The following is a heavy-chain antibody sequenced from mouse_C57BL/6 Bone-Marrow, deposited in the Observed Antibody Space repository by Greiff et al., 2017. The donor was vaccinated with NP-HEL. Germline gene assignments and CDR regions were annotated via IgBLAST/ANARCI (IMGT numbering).Heavy chain of an antibody. Sequence: VQLKQSGAELVRPGASVKLSCTASGFNIKDDYMHWVKQRPEQGLEWIGWIDPENGDTEYASKFQGKATITADTSSNTAYLQLSSLTSEDTAVYYCTTRVTTVVNAMDYWGQGTSVTVSS. CDR1: GFNIKDDY. D-gene: IGHD1-1*01. CDR2: IDPENGDT. V-gene: IGHV14-4*01. CDR3: TTRVTTVVNAMDY. J-gene: IGHJ4*01.